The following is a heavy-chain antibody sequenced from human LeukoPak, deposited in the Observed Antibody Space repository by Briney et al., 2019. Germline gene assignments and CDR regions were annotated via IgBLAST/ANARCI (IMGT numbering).Heavy chain of an antibody. CDR1: GYTFTSYD. CDR2: MNPNSGNT. J-gene: IGHJ4*02. D-gene: IGHD6-13*01. Sequence: ASVKVSCKASGYTFTSYDINWVRQATGQGLEWMGWMNPNSGNTGYAQKFQGRVTMTRNTSISTAYMELSSLRSEDTDVYYCARGKIAAAGTFVYWGQGTLVTVSS. CDR3: ARGKIAAAGTFVY. V-gene: IGHV1-8*01.